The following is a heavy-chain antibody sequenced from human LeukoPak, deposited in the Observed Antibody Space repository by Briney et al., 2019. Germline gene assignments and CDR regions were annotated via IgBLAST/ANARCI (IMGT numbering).Heavy chain of an antibody. D-gene: IGHD3-9*01. J-gene: IGHJ4*02. V-gene: IGHV4-59*01. Sequence: SETLSLTCTVSGGSISSYYWSWIRQPPGKGLEWIGYIYYSGSTNYNPSLKSRVTISVDTSKNQFSLKLSSVTASDTAVYYCARSSRGLYDILTGYYYFDYWGQGTLVTVSS. CDR1: GGSISSYY. CDR2: IYYSGST. CDR3: ARSSRGLYDILTGYYYFDY.